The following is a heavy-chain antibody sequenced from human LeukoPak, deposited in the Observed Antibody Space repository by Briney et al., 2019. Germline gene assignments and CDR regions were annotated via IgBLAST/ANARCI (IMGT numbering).Heavy chain of an antibody. CDR2: IKQDGSEK. D-gene: IGHD2-2*01. V-gene: IGHV3-7*04. J-gene: IGHJ4*02. CDR1: GFTFSTYW. Sequence: GGSLRLSCAVSGFTFSTYWMSWVRQAPGKGLEWVANIKQDGSEKYYVDSVKGRFTISRDNAKNSVYLQMNSLRAEDTAVYYCARDTRWGGEDFGFWGQGTLVTVSS. CDR3: ARDTRWGGEDFGF.